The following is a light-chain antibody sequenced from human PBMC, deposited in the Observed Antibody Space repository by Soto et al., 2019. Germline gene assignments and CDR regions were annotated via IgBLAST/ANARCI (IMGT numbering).Light chain of an antibody. CDR1: QTISSW. Sequence: DIHVTQSPSTLSVSVLDIVTITCRASQTISSWLAWYQQKPGKAPKLLIHKASTLKSGVPSRFSGSGSGTEFTLTISSLQPDDFATYYCQHYNSYSEAFGQGTKVDI. J-gene: IGKJ1*01. CDR2: KAS. CDR3: QHYNSYSEA. V-gene: IGKV1-5*03.